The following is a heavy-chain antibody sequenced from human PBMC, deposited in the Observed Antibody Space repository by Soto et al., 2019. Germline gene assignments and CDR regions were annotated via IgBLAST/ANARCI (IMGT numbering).Heavy chain of an antibody. Sequence: EVQVLESGGGLVQPGGSLRLSCAASGFTFSNFAMSWVRHAPGKGLEWVSEISGSTGTTYYADSVKGRFIISRDNSKNTLHLQMNSLRAEDTAVYYCAKDTSSSPYYMDVWGKGTTVTVSS. V-gene: IGHV3-23*01. CDR1: GFTFSNFA. D-gene: IGHD2-2*01. J-gene: IGHJ6*03. CDR3: AKDTSSSPYYMDV. CDR2: ISGSTGTT.